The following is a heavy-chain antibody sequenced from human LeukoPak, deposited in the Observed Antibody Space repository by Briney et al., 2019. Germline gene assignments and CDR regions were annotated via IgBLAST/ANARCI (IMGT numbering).Heavy chain of an antibody. V-gene: IGHV3-21*01. D-gene: IGHD1-26*01. J-gene: IGHJ4*01. CDR2: ISSSSSYI. CDR3: ARHRGRYPAFAY. Sequence: GGSLRLSCSASGFTFSSYCMNWVRQAPGKGLEWVSSISSSSSYIYYADSVKGRFTISRDKAKNSVYLQTNSLRAEDTAVYYCARHRGRYPAFAYSGHGTLVTVPS. CDR1: GFTFSSYC.